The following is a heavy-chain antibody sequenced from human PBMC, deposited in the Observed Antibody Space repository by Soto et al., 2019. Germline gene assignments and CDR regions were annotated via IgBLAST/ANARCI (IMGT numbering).Heavy chain of an antibody. V-gene: IGHV1-69*13. D-gene: IGHD2-2*01. Sequence: GASVKVSCKASGVTFSSYAIGWWRQAPGQVLEGMGGIIPIFGTANYAQKFQDRVTITADESTSTAYMELSSLRSEDTAVYYCASSRYCISTSCHPSPSGYQYYGMDVWGKRIRVTASS. CDR2: IIPIFGTA. CDR1: GVTFSSYA. CDR3: ASSRYCISTSCHPSPSGYQYYGMDV. J-gene: IGHJ6*04.